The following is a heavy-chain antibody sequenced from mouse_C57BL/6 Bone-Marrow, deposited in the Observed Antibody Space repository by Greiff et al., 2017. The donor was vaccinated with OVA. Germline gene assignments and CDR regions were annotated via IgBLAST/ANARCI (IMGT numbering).Heavy chain of an antibody. CDR2: ISDGGSYT. V-gene: IGHV5-4*01. J-gene: IGHJ2*01. D-gene: IGHD1-1*01. CDR3: AGEYYGSGTGVHFDY. CDR1: GFTFSSYA. Sequence: EVKLMESGGGLVKPGGSLQLSCAASGFTFSSYAMSWVRQTPEKRLEWVATISDGGSYTYYPDNVKGRFTISRDNAKNNLYLQMSHLKSEDTAMYYGAGEYYGSGTGVHFDYWGQGTTLTVSA.